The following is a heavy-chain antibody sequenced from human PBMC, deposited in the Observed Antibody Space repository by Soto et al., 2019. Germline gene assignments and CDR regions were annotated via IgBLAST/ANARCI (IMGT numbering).Heavy chain of an antibody. CDR3: ASLLSGGGRYYYYYMDV. CDR2: INPNSGGT. D-gene: IGHD1-26*01. CDR1: GYTFTGYY. J-gene: IGHJ6*03. Sequence: ASVKVSCKASGYTFTGYYMHWVRQAPGQGLEWMGWINPNSGGTNCAQKFQGWVTMTRDTSISTAYMELSRLRSDDTAVYYCASLLSGGGRYYYYYMDVWGKGTTVTVSS. V-gene: IGHV1-2*04.